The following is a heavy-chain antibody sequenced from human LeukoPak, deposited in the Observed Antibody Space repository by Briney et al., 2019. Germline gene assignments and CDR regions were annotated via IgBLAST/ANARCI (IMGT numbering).Heavy chain of an antibody. V-gene: IGHV3-23*01. CDR1: GFTFSSYA. CDR3: AISPLRGYFDL. J-gene: IGHJ2*01. Sequence: GGSLRLSCAASGFTFSSYAMSWVRQAPGKGPEWVSTIGPGYNAYYANSVKGQFTISRDNSKNTLYLQMRNLRVDDTAVYYCAISPLRGYFDLWGRGTLVTVSS. D-gene: IGHD5-12*01. CDR2: IGPGYNA.